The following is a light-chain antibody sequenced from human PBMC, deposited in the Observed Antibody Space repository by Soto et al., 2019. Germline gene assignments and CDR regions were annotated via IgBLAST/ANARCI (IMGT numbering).Light chain of an antibody. CDR2: KAS. J-gene: IGKJ1*01. V-gene: IGKV1-5*03. CDR3: QQYNSYPWT. Sequence: DIQMTQSPSTLSASVGDRVTITCRASQSINSWLAWYQQKPGKAPKLLIYKASSLESGVPSRFSGSGSGTEFILTISSLQPDDFATYYCQQYNSYPWTFGQGTKVEIK. CDR1: QSINSW.